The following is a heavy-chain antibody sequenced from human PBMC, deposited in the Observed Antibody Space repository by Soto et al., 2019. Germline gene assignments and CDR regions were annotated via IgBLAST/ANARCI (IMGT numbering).Heavy chain of an antibody. CDR3: AKVMAFVVVVAALDY. D-gene: IGHD2-15*01. Sequence: GGSLRLSCAASGFTFSSYAMSWVRQAPGKGLEWVSAISGSGGSTYYADSVKGRFTISRDNSKNTLYLQMNSLRAEDTAVYYCAKVMAFVVVVAALDYWGQGTLVTVSS. CDR1: GFTFSSYA. CDR2: ISGSGGST. V-gene: IGHV3-23*01. J-gene: IGHJ4*02.